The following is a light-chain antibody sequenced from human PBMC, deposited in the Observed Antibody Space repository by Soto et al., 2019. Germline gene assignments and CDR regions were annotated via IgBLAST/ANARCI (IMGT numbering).Light chain of an antibody. CDR1: QSVIGY. Sequence: EVVLTQSPDTLSLSPGETATLSCRASQSVIGYIGCYQQKPRQAPRLLIFADSNRATGIPARFSGSGSGTAFTLTISSLQPEDFAVYYCQQRSNWPDTFGQGTRLEIK. J-gene: IGKJ5*01. CDR2: ADS. V-gene: IGKV3-11*01. CDR3: QQRSNWPDT.